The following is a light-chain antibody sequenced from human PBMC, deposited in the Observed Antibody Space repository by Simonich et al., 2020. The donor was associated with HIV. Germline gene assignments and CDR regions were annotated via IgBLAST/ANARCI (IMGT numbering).Light chain of an antibody. Sequence: QSALTQPASVSGSPGQSITISCTGTSSDVGSYNLVSWYQQHPGKAPKLMIYEDSKRPSGVSNRFSGSKSGSTASLTISGRQAEDEADYYCCSYAGSSTWVFGGGTKLTVL. CDR1: SSDVGSYNL. CDR3: CSYAGSSTWV. V-gene: IGLV2-23*01. J-gene: IGLJ2*01. CDR2: EDS.